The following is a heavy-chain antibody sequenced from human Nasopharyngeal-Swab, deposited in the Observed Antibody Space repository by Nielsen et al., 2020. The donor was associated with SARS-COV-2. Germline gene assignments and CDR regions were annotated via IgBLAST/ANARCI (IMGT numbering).Heavy chain of an antibody. CDR2: ISSRSRYI. J-gene: IGHJ3*02. D-gene: IGHD3-10*01. CDR3: ARDAPEGYYYGSGSYYKQALDI. Sequence: VRQAPGKGLEWVSSISSRSRYIYYADSVKGRFTISRDNAKNSLYLQMNSLRAEDTAVYYCARDAPEGYYYGSGSYYKQALDIGGKGTMVTVSS. V-gene: IGHV3-21*01.